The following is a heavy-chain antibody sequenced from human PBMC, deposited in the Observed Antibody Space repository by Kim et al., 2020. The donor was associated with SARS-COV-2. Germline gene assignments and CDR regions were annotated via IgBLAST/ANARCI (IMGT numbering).Heavy chain of an antibody. CDR2: IYSGGST. V-gene: IGHV3-53*01. D-gene: IGHD6-13*01. Sequence: GGSLRLSCAASGFTVSSNYMSWVRQAPGKGLEWVSVIYSGGSTYYADSVKVRFTISRDNSKNTLYLQMNSLRAEDTAVYYCAAAAQEAFDYWGQGTLVTVSS. CDR3: AAAAQEAFDY. J-gene: IGHJ4*02. CDR1: GFTVSSNY.